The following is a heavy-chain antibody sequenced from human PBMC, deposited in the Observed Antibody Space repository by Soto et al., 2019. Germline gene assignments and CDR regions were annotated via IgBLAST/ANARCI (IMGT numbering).Heavy chain of an antibody. D-gene: IGHD4-17*01. J-gene: IGHJ4*02. CDR1: GFTFRSYG. Sequence: QVQLVESGGGVVQPGRSLRPSCAASGFTFRSYGMHWVRQAPGKGLEWVTIISYDGSNKYYADSVKGRFTISRDNSKNTLYLQMNSLRAEDTAEYYCAKEKSPLDYGDASIDYWGQGTLVTVSS. V-gene: IGHV3-30*18. CDR3: AKEKSPLDYGDASIDY. CDR2: ISYDGSNK.